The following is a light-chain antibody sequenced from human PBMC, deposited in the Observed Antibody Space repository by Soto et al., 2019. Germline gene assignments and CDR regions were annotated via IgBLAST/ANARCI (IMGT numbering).Light chain of an antibody. J-gene: IGLJ2*01. V-gene: IGLV4-69*01. CDR2: LNSDGSH. Sequence: QLVLTQSPSASASLGASVKLTCTLSSGHSSYAIAWHQQQPEKGPRYLMKLNSDGSHSKADGIPDRFSGSSSGAERYLTISSLQSEDEADYYCQTWGTGTLVFGGGTKLTVL. CDR3: QTWGTGTLV. CDR1: SGHSSYA.